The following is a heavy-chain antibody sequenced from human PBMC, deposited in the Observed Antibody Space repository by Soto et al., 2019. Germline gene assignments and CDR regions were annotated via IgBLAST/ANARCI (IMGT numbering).Heavy chain of an antibody. CDR3: ARESEDLTSNFDY. V-gene: IGHV3-21*06. Sequence: LRLSCAASGFTFSSYEMNWVRQAPGKGLEWVSSISSTTNYIYYGDSMKGRFTISRDNAKNSLYLEMNSLRAEDTAVYYCARESEDLTSNFDYWGQGTLVTVSS. CDR2: ISSTTNYI. CDR1: GFTFSSYE. J-gene: IGHJ4*02.